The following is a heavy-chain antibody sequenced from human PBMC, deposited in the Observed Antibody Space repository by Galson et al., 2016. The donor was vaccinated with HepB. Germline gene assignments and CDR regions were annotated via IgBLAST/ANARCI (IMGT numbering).Heavy chain of an antibody. CDR2: ITNIGGNT. J-gene: IGHJ4*02. Sequence: SLRLSCAASGFLFSDYGMHWVRQAPGKGLEWVSSITNIGGNTYYADPVKGRFTISRDNSKNTLYLQMSSLRAEDTALYYCAKVDCGGDCKRFDYWGQGTLVTVSS. CDR3: AKVDCGGDCKRFDY. V-gene: IGHV3-23*01. CDR1: GFLFSDYG. D-gene: IGHD2-21*02.